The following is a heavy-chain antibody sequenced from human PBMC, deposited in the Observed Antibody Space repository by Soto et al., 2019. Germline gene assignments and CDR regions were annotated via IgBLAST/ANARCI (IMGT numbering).Heavy chain of an antibody. CDR3: AKDGRYCSGGSCYDYYYYMDV. D-gene: IGHD2-15*01. V-gene: IGHV3-23*01. CDR2: ISGSGGST. Sequence: GGSLRLSCAASGFTFSSYAMSWVRQAPGKGLEWVSAISGSGGSTYYADSVKGRFTISRDNSKNTLYLQMNSLRAEDTAVYYCAKDGRYCSGGSCYDYYYYMDVWGKGTTVTVSS. CDR1: GFTFSSYA. J-gene: IGHJ6*03.